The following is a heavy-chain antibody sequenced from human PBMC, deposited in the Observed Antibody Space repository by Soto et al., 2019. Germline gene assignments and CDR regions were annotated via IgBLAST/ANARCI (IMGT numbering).Heavy chain of an antibody. CDR1: GFAFSEYR. CDR2: ISGSSGVI. V-gene: IGHV3-21*06. J-gene: IGHJ5*02. Sequence: GGSLRLSCAASGFAFSEYRMAWVRQAPGKGPEWVSYISGSSGVIYYVDSVKGRFTVSRDNAKNSLFLQMNSLRQEDTAVYYCAREEVRGIIRWFDPWGQGTRVTVSS. D-gene: IGHD3-10*01. CDR3: AREEVRGIIRWFDP.